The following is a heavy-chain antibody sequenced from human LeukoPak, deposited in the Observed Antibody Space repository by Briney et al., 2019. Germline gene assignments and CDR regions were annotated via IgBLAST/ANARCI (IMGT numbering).Heavy chain of an antibody. CDR2: IMQDGSEK. J-gene: IGHJ4*02. Sequence: GGSLRLSCAASGFTFSSYWMSSVRQAPGKGLEWVANIMQDGSEKYYVDSVKGRFTISSDNAKNSLYLQMNSLRAEDTAVYYCARYGVCSNYGYFDYWGQGTLVTVSS. V-gene: IGHV3-7*01. CDR3: ARYGVCSNYGYFDY. D-gene: IGHD4-11*01. CDR1: GFTFSSYW.